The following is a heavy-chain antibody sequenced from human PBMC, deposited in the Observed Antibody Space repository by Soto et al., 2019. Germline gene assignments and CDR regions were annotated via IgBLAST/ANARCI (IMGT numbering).Heavy chain of an antibody. CDR1: GFTFSSYA. D-gene: IGHD1-26*01. V-gene: IGHV3-23*01. J-gene: IGHJ4*02. Sequence: GGSLRLSCAASGFTFSSYAMSWVRQAPGKGLEWVSAISGSGGSTYYADSVKGRFTISGDNSKNTLYLQMNSLRAEDTAVYYCAKSGRVIVGATTLDYWGQGTLVTVSS. CDR3: AKSGRVIVGATTLDY. CDR2: ISGSGGST.